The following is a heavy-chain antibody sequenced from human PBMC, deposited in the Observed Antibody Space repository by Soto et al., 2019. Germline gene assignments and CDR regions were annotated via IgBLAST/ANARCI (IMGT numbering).Heavy chain of an antibody. Sequence: SETLSLTCAVYGGSFSGYYWSWIRQPPGKGLDWIGEINHSGSTNYNPSLKSRVTISVDTSKNQFSLKLSSVTAADTAVYYCARGATYYYGSGSYYNARYYYYMDVWGKGTTVTVSS. J-gene: IGHJ6*03. D-gene: IGHD3-10*01. CDR3: ARGATYYYGSGSYYNARYYYYMDV. V-gene: IGHV4-34*01. CDR2: INHSGST. CDR1: GGSFSGYY.